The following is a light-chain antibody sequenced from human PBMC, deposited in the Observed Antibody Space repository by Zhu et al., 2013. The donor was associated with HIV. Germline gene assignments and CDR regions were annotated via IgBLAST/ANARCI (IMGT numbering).Light chain of an antibody. Sequence: EIVMTQSPATLSVSPGERATLSCRASQSISSNLAWYQQKPGQAPRLLIYDASSRATGIPDRFSGSGSGTDFTLSISRLEPEDFAVYYCQQYGSTPPLTFGGGTKVDIK. J-gene: IGKJ4*01. V-gene: IGKV3-20*01. CDR1: QSISSN. CDR3: QQYGSTPPLT. CDR2: DAS.